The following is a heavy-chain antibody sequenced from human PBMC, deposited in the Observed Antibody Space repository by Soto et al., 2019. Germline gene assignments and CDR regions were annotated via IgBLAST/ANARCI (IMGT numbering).Heavy chain of an antibody. J-gene: IGHJ6*02. CDR3: ARDSGGYSSGYLYYYFYGMDV. CDR2: IWYDGSNK. D-gene: IGHD5-18*01. Sequence: GRSMRLSCAASAFTFSSHGMHWDRQAPGKGLEWVAVIWYDGSNKYYADSVKGRFTISRDNSKNTLYLQMNSLRAEDTAVYYCARDSGGYSSGYLYYYFYGMDVWGQGTTVTVS. CDR1: AFTFSSHG. V-gene: IGHV3-33*01.